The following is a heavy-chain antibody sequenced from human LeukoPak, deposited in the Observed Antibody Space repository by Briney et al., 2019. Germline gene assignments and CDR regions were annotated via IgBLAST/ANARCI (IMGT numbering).Heavy chain of an antibody. CDR2: MNPNSGNT. J-gene: IGHJ5*02. CDR3: ARHRPLRYFDWPEDNWFDP. Sequence: ASVKVSCKASGYTFSAYEINWVRQATGQGLEWMGWMNPNSGNTGYAQKFQGRVTMTRNTSISTAYMELSSLRSEDTAVYYCARHRPLRYFDWPEDNWFDPWGQGTLVTVSS. CDR1: GYTFSAYE. D-gene: IGHD3-9*01. V-gene: IGHV1-8*02.